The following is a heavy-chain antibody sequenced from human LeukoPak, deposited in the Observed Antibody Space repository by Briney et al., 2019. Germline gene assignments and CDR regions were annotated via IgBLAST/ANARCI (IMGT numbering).Heavy chain of an antibody. CDR2: ISSSSSYI. CDR3: ARAGIITNWFDP. CDR1: GFTFSSYS. Sequence: GRSLRLSCAASGFTFSSYSMNWVRQAPGKGLEWVSSISSSSSYIYYADSVKGRFTISRDNAKNSLYLQMNSLRAEDTAVYYCARAGIITNWFDPWGQGTLVTVSS. J-gene: IGHJ5*02. V-gene: IGHV3-21*01.